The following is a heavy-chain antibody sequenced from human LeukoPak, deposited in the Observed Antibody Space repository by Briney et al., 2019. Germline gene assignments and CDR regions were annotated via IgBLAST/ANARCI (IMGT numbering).Heavy chain of an antibody. CDR2: ISSSSSTI. V-gene: IGHV3-48*02. CDR3: ARDDSSWYLGDAFDI. J-gene: IGHJ3*02. D-gene: IGHD6-13*01. CDR1: GFTFSSYA. Sequence: GGSLRLSCAASGFTFSSYAMHWVRQAPGKGLEWVSYISSSSSTIYYADSVKGRFTISRDNAKNSLYLQMNSLRDEDTAVYYCARDDSSWYLGDAFDIWGQGTMVTVSS.